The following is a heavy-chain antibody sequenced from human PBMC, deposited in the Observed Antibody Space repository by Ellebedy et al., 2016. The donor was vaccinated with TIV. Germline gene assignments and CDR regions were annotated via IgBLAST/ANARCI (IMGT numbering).Heavy chain of an antibody. D-gene: IGHD6-19*01. CDR1: DYTLRELS. CDR2: TIPILCMT. J-gene: IGHJ4*02. CDR3: EIGIVVAGSAQYFFDY. Sequence: AASVKVSCKVSDYTLRELSMSWVRQAPGQGLEWMGGTIPILCMTNYDKKFQGRVTITADKSTGTAYMEFSSLRSDDKAVYYCEIGIVVAGSAQYFFDYWGQGTLVTVSS. V-gene: IGHV1-69*10.